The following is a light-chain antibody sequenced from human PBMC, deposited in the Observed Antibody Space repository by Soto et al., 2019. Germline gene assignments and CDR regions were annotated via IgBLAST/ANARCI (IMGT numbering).Light chain of an antibody. V-gene: IGKV1-39*01. J-gene: IGKJ2*01. CDR2: STS. CDR3: QQSYSIPNT. CDR1: QSISKF. Sequence: DIQMTQSPSSLSASVGDRVTITCRASQSISKFLNWYQQKPGKSPYLLIYSTSSLQSGVPPRFSGSGSGTDFTLTISRLQPEDFATYYCQQSYSIPNTFGRGTKLEIK.